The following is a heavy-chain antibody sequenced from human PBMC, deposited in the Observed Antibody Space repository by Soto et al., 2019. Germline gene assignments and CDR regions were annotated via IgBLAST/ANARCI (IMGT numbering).Heavy chain of an antibody. CDR2: IYHGGST. J-gene: IGHJ2*01. CDR1: GGSISSGGYS. CDR3: ARVPGL. Sequence: QLQLQESGSGLVKPSQTLSLTCAVSGGSISSGGYSWSWIRQPPGKGLEWIGYIYHGGSTYYNPSPRSRVTPSVDRSKNQFSLKLSSVAAADTAVSYCARVPGLWGRGTLVTVSS. V-gene: IGHV4-30-2*01.